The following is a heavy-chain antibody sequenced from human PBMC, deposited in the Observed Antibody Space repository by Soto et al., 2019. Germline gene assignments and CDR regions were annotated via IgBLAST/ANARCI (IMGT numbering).Heavy chain of an antibody. V-gene: IGHV1-2*04. D-gene: IGHD2-2*01. J-gene: IGHJ5*02. CDR2: INPNSGGT. CDR3: ARGENIVVVPAAMTYRFDP. Sequence: VASVKVSCKASGYTFTGYYMHWVRQAPGQGLEWMGWINPNSGGTNYAQKFQGWVTMTRDTSISTAYMELSRLRSDDTAVYYCARGENIVVVPAAMTYRFDPWGQGTLVTVSS. CDR1: GYTFTGYY.